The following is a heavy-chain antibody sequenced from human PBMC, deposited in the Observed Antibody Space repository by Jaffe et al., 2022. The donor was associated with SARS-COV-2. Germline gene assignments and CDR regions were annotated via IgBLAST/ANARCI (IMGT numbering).Heavy chain of an antibody. CDR3: ANFHCSSTSCFDY. D-gene: IGHD2-2*01. CDR1: GFTFSSYG. V-gene: IGHV3-30*18. Sequence: QVQLVESGGGVVQPGRSLRLSCAASGFTFSSYGMHWVRQAPGKGLEWVAVISYDGSNKYYADSVKGRFTISRDNSKNTLYLQMNSLRAEDTAVYYCANFHCSSTSCFDYWGQGTLVTVSS. CDR2: ISYDGSNK. J-gene: IGHJ4*02.